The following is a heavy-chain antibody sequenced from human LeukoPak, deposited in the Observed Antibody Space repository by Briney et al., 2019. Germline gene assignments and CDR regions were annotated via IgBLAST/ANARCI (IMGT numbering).Heavy chain of an antibody. CDR3: ARAWDTTYYYDSSAAFDI. CDR1: GDSVSSNSAA. CDR2: TYYRSKWYN. Sequence: SQTLSLTCALSGDSVSSNSAAWNWIRQSPSRGLEWLGRTYYRSKWYNDYAVSVKSRITINPDTSKNQFSLQLNSVTPEDTAVYYCARAWDTTYYYDSSAAFDIWGQGTMVTVSS. J-gene: IGHJ3*02. V-gene: IGHV6-1*01. D-gene: IGHD3-22*01.